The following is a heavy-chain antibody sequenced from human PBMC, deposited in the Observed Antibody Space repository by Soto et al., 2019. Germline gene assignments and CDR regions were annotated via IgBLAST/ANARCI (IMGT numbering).Heavy chain of an antibody. V-gene: IGHV3-30*18. Sequence: GGSLRLSCAASGFTFSSYGMHWVRQAPGKGLEWVAVISYDGSNKYYADSVKGRFTISRDNSKNTLYLQMNSLRAEDTAVYYCAKEKSDSYGYFDYWGQGTLVTVSS. CDR1: GFTFSSYG. D-gene: IGHD3-10*01. CDR3: AKEKSDSYGYFDY. CDR2: ISYDGSNK. J-gene: IGHJ4*02.